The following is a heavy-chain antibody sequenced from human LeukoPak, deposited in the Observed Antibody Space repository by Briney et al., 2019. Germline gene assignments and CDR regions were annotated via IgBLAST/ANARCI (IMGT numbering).Heavy chain of an antibody. D-gene: IGHD4-17*01. J-gene: IGHJ4*02. Sequence: SQTLSLTCTVSGGSISSGSYYWSWIRQPAGKGLEWIGRIYTSGSTNYNPSLKSRVTISVDTSKNQFSLKLSSVTAADTAVYYCARHDYGDYCDYWGQGTLVTVSS. CDR1: GGSISSGSYY. CDR2: IYTSGST. V-gene: IGHV4-61*02. CDR3: ARHDYGDYCDY.